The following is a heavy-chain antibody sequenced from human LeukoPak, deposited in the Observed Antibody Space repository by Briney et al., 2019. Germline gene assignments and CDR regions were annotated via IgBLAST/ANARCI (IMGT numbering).Heavy chain of an antibody. V-gene: IGHV4-4*02. CDR1: GFTVRDNY. CDR2: IYHSGST. CDR3: ARAGDYGDYDGYYYYGMDV. J-gene: IGHJ6*02. Sequence: GSLRLSCAASGFTVRDNYMSWVRQPPGKGLEWIGEIYHSGSTNYNPSLKSRVTISVDKSKNQFSLKLSSVTAADTAVYYCARAGDYGDYDGYYYYGMDVWGQGTTVTVSS. D-gene: IGHD4-17*01.